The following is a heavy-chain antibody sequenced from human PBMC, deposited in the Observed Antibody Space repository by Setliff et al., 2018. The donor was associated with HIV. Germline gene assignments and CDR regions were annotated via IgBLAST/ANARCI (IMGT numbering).Heavy chain of an antibody. J-gene: IGHJ4*02. Sequence: GESLKISCAASGFTFDDYTMHWVRQAPGKGLEWVSIISWDGGNTYYADSVKGRFTISRDNSKNSLYLQMNSLRTEDTALYYCVKNIGGYSSSSVFDYWGQGALVTVS. CDR3: VKNIGGYSSSSVFDY. CDR1: GFTFDDYT. CDR2: ISWDGGNT. V-gene: IGHV3-43*01. D-gene: IGHD6-6*01.